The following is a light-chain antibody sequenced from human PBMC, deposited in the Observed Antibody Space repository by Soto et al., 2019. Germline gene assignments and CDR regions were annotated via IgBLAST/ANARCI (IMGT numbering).Light chain of an antibody. CDR3: QQYGSSPPWT. Sequence: EIVLTQSPGTLSFSPGERATLSCRASQSVSSTYLVWYQQKPGQAPRLLIYAASRRATGIPDRFSGSGSGTDFTLTISRLEPEDFAVYYCQQYGSSPPWTFGQGTKVDI. CDR1: QSVSSTY. J-gene: IGKJ1*01. CDR2: AAS. V-gene: IGKV3-20*01.